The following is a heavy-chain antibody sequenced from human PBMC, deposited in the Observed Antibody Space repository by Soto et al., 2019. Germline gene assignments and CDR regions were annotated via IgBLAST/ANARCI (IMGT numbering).Heavy chain of an antibody. V-gene: IGHV1-69*04. Sequence: SVKVSCKASGGTFSSYTISWVRQAPGQGLEWMGRIIPTLGIANYAQKFQGRVTITADKSTSTAYMELSSLRSEDTAVYYCAREFGMGDYAGYNWFDPWGQGTLVTVSS. CDR1: GGTFSSYT. CDR2: IIPTLGIA. D-gene: IGHD4-17*01. CDR3: AREFGMGDYAGYNWFDP. J-gene: IGHJ5*02.